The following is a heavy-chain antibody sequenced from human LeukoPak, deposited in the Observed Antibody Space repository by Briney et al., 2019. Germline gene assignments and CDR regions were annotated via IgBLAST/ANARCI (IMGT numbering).Heavy chain of an antibody. D-gene: IGHD4-17*01. V-gene: IGHV4-39*01. CDR2: IYYSGNT. CDR3: ARHAPIKTAVTTSHAFDI. Sequence: PSETLSLTCSVSGGSISSRSYYWGWIREPPGKGLEWIGRIYYSGNTYYNPSLKSRVTISVDTSKNQFSLKLSSVTAADTAVYFCARHAPIKTAVTTSHAFDIWGQGTMVTVSS. CDR1: GGSISSRSYY. J-gene: IGHJ3*02.